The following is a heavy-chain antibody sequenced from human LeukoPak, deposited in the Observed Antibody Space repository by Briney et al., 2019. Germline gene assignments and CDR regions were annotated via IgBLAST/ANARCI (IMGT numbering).Heavy chain of an antibody. V-gene: IGHV4-59*01. Sequence: SETLSLTCTVSGGSISSYYWSWIRQPPGKGLEWIEYIYYSGSTNYNPSLKSRVTISVDTSKNQFSLKLSSVTAADTAVYYCARGGPVTVDYWGQGTLVTVSS. J-gene: IGHJ4*02. CDR3: ARGGPVTVDY. D-gene: IGHD2-21*02. CDR2: IYYSGST. CDR1: GGSISSYY.